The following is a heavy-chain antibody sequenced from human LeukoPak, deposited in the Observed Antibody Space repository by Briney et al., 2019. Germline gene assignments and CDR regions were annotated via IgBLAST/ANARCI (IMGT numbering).Heavy chain of an antibody. CDR2: ISGSGGRT. Sequence: GGSLRLSCAASGFTFSSYAMSWVRQAPGKGLEWVSAISGSGGRTYYADSVKGRFTISRDHSKNTLYLQMNSPRAEDTGVYYCAKGRDSSSWDPPYYFYYWGQGTLVTVSS. CDR1: GFTFSSYA. J-gene: IGHJ4*02. V-gene: IGHV3-23*01. CDR3: AKGRDSSSWDPPYYFYY. D-gene: IGHD6-13*01.